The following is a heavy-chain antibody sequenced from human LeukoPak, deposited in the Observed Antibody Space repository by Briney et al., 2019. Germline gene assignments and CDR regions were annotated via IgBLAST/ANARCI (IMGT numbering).Heavy chain of an antibody. J-gene: IGHJ4*02. Sequence: ASVKVSCKASGYTFTGYYIHWVRQAPGQGLEWMGGIIPIFGTANYAQKFQGRVTITADESTSTAYMELSSLRSEDTAVYYCARVAGMGVAGRTYYFDYWGQGTLVTVSS. D-gene: IGHD6-19*01. CDR3: ARVAGMGVAGRTYYFDY. CDR1: GYTFTGYY. V-gene: IGHV1-69*13. CDR2: IIPIFGTA.